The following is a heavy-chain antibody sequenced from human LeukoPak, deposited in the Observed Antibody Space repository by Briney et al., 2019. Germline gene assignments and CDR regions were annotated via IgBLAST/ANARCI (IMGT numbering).Heavy chain of an antibody. Sequence: ASVKVTCKASGYTFTSYDINWVRQATGQGLEWMGWMNPNGGNTGYAQKFQGRVTMTRNTSISTAYMELSSLRSEDTAVYYCARLGYSGYDYLHYYYYGMDVWGQGTTVTVSS. CDR1: GYTFTSYD. CDR3: ARLGYSGYDYLHYYYYGMDV. CDR2: MNPNGGNT. J-gene: IGHJ6*02. D-gene: IGHD5-12*01. V-gene: IGHV1-8*01.